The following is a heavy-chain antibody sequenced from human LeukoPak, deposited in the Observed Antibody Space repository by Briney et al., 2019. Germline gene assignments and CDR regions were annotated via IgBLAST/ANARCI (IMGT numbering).Heavy chain of an antibody. V-gene: IGHV1-18*01. J-gene: IGHJ4*02. CDR2: ISTYNGYT. D-gene: IGHD3-10*01. Sequence: ASVKVSCKASGYTFTSYGINWVRQAPGQGLEWMGWISTYNGYTNYAQNLQGRVTMTTDTSASTVYLELSSLRSEDTAVYYCARGAPGGSGTHWGQGTLVTVSS. CDR1: GYTFTSYG. CDR3: ARGAPGGSGTH.